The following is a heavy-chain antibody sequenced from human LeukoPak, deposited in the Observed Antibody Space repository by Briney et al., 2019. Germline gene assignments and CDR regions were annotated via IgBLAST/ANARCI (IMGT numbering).Heavy chain of an antibody. V-gene: IGHV3-20*04. CDR3: ARVTLQHIVVVTAIWYYYYMDV. Sequence: GGSLRLSCAASGFTFDDYGMSWVRQAPGKGLEWVSGINWNGGSTGYADSVKGRFTISRDNAKNSLYLQMNSLRAEDTAVYYCARVTLQHIVVVTAIWYYYYMDVWGKGTTVTVSS. D-gene: IGHD2-21*02. CDR2: INWNGGST. J-gene: IGHJ6*03. CDR1: GFTFDDYG.